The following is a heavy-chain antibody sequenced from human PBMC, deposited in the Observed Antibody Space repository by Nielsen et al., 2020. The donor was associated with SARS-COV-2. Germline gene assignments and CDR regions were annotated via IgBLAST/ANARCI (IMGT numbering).Heavy chain of an antibody. Sequence: VRQAPGKGLEWVAVIWYDGSNKYYADSVKGRFTISRDNSKNTLYLQMNSLRAEDTAVYYCARDRGIAAAGPKDYWGQGTLVTVSS. J-gene: IGHJ4*02. D-gene: IGHD6-13*01. CDR2: IWYDGSNK. CDR3: ARDRGIAAAGPKDY. V-gene: IGHV3-33*01.